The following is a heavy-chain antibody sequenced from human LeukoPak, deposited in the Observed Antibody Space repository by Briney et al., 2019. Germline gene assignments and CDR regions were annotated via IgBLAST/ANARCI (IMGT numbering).Heavy chain of an antibody. D-gene: IGHD4-11*01. V-gene: IGHV3-7*01. Sequence: GGSLRLSCAAAGFSFSRYWMSWVRQATGKGLEWVANIKQDGSEKYYVDSVKGRFTISRDNARNSLYLQMNSLRAEDTAVYYCARDRVTTSSWPRVEYYYMDVWGKGTTVTISS. J-gene: IGHJ6*03. CDR1: GFSFSRYW. CDR3: ARDRVTTSSWPRVEYYYMDV. CDR2: IKQDGSEK.